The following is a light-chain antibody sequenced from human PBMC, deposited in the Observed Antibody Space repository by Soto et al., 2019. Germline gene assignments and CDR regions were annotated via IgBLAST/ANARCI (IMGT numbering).Light chain of an antibody. CDR2: GAS. Sequence: VLTQSPGTPSVSAWERAAVTCRASQSVSGSCVAWYQQKPGQAPRLLIYGASNRATGIPDRFSGSGSGTDFTLTITRLEPEDFAVYSCQQYGRSPFTFGPGTKVDIK. V-gene: IGKV3-20*01. J-gene: IGKJ3*01. CDR3: QQYGRSPFT. CDR1: QSVSGSC.